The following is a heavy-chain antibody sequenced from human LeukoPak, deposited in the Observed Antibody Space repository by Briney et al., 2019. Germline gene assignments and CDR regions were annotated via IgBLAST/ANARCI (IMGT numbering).Heavy chain of an antibody. CDR2: ISASGDNT. Sequence: GGSLRLSCAASGFTFNKYAMTWVRQAPGKGLVWVAVISASGDNTDYADSVKGRFTISRDNSKNTLFLQMNSLRAEDTAVYYCAKDRSCTGSSCNVGSWGQGTMVTVSS. V-gene: IGHV3-23*01. J-gene: IGHJ3*01. CDR3: AKDRSCTGSSCNVGS. D-gene: IGHD2-2*01. CDR1: GFTFNKYA.